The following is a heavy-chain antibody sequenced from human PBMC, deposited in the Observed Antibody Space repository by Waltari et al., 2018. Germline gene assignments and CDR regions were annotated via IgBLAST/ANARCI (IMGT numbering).Heavy chain of an antibody. Sequence: QVQLQESGPGLVKPSETLSLTYTVFGDSISSYYWSWIRQPPGKGLEWIGYSGNKYNPSLKSRVTMSLDTSKNQFSLKLSSVTTADTAVYYCARSYTVTTSPIAGYWGQGTLVTVSS. J-gene: IGHJ4*02. V-gene: IGHV4-59*01. CDR1: GDSISSYY. CDR2: YSGN. D-gene: IGHD4-17*01. CDR3: ARSYTVTTSPIAGY.